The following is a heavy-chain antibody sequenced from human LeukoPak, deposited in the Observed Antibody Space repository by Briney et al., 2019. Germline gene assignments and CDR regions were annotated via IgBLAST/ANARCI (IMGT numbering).Heavy chain of an antibody. CDR3: ARVSSHWYFDY. V-gene: IGHV3-23*01. D-gene: IGHD3-16*02. CDR2: ISGSGGST. CDR1: GFTFSSYA. J-gene: IGHJ4*02. Sequence: GGSLRLSCAASGFTFSSYAMSWVRQAPRKGLEWVSAISGSGGSTYYADSVKGRFTISRDNSKNTLYLQMNSLRAEDTAVYYCARVSSHWYFDYWGQGTLVTVSS.